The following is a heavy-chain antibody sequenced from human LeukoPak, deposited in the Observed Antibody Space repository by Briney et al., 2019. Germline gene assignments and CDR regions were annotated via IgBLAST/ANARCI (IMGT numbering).Heavy chain of an antibody. CDR1: GGTFSSYA. CDR3: ARGGRVVVPAASIDWFGP. Sequence: GSSVKVSCKASGGTFSSYAISWVRQAPGQGLEWMGGIIPIFGTANYAQKFQGRVTITADKSTSTAYMELSSLRSEDTAVYYCARGGRVVVPAASIDWFGPWGQGTLVTVSS. D-gene: IGHD2-2*01. V-gene: IGHV1-69*06. J-gene: IGHJ5*02. CDR2: IIPIFGTA.